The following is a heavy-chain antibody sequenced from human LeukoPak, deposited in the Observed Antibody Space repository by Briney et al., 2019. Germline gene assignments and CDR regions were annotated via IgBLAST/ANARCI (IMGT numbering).Heavy chain of an antibody. CDR3: ASGSRQRIAVAGYNPGY. CDR2: ISSSGSTI. CDR1: GLTFSDYY. D-gene: IGHD6-19*01. J-gene: IGHJ4*02. Sequence: GGSLRLSCAASGLTFSDYYMSWIRQAPGKGLEWVSYISSSGSTIYYADSVKGRFTISRDNAKNSLYLQMNSLRAEDTAVYYCASGSRQRIAVAGYNPGYWGQGTLVTVSS. V-gene: IGHV3-11*01.